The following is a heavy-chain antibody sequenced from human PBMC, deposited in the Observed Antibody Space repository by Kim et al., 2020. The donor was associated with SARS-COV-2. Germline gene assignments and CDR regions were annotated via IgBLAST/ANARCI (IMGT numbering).Heavy chain of an antibody. CDR3: ARVHYGSGSYSDDYYFDY. V-gene: IGHV1-18*01. CDR1: GYTFTSYG. D-gene: IGHD3-10*01. J-gene: IGHJ4*02. CDR2: ISAYNGNT. Sequence: ASVKVSCKASGYTFTSYGISWVRQAPGQGLEWMGWISAYNGNTNYAQKLQGRVTMTTDTSTSTAYMELRSLISDDTAVYYCARVHYGSGSYSDDYYFDYWGQGTLVTVSS.